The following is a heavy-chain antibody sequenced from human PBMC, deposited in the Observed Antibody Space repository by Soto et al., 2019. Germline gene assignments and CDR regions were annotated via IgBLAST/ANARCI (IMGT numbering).Heavy chain of an antibody. CDR1: GFTFSSYG. J-gene: IGHJ3*02. Sequence: GSLILSCAASGFTFSSYGMHWVRQAPGKGLEWVAVISYDGSNKYYADSVKGRFTISRDNSKNTLYLQMNSLRAEDTAVYYCAKALSGRYDYGDYDSSAFDIWGQGTMVTVSS. CDR3: AKALSGRYDYGDYDSSAFDI. V-gene: IGHV3-30*18. CDR2: ISYDGSNK. D-gene: IGHD4-17*01.